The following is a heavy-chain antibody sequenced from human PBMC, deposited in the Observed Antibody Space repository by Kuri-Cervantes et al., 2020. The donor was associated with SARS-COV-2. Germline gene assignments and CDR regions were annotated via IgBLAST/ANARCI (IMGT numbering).Heavy chain of an antibody. Sequence: GESLKISCAASGFTFSSYAMSWVRQAPGKGLEWVSAISGSGGSTYYADSVKGRFTISRDNAKNSLYLQMNSLRAGDTAVYYCARAGNIVVVPAAPGDYYYYGMDVWGQGTTVTVSS. CDR1: GFTFSSYA. J-gene: IGHJ6*02. V-gene: IGHV3-23*01. D-gene: IGHD2-2*01. CDR2: ISGSGGST. CDR3: ARAGNIVVVPAAPGDYYYYGMDV.